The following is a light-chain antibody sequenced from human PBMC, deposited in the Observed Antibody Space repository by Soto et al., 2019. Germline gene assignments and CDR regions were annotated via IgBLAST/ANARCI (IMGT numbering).Light chain of an antibody. Sequence: QSALTQPASVSGSPGQSITISCTGTSSDVGGYNYVSWYQQHPRKAPKLMIYEVSNRPSGVSNRFSGSKSVNTASLTISGLQGEDEADYYGSSYTSSSTLVFGGGTKLTVL. CDR3: SSYTSSSTLV. V-gene: IGLV2-14*01. CDR2: EVS. J-gene: IGLJ3*02. CDR1: SSDVGGYNY.